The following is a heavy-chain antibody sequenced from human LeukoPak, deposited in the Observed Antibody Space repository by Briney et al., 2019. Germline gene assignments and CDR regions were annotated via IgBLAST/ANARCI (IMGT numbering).Heavy chain of an antibody. CDR1: GFTFSSYC. CDR3: ARDFGYYYDSSGYLD. V-gene: IGHV3-33*01. J-gene: IGHJ4*02. D-gene: IGHD3-22*01. Sequence: GGSLRLSCAASGFTFSSYCMHWVRQAPGKGLEWVAVIWYDGSNKYYADSVKGRFTISRDNSKNTLYLQMNSLRAEDTAVYYCARDFGYYYDSSGYLDWGQGTLVTVSS. CDR2: IWYDGSNK.